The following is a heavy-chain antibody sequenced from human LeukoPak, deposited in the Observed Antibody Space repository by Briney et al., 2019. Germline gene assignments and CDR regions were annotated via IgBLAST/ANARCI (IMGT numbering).Heavy chain of an antibody. J-gene: IGHJ6*03. CDR1: GFTFSNYG. CDR3: AKVALSFGYYYYMDV. Sequence: PGGSLRLSCAASGFTFSNYGIHWVRQAPGKGLEWVAFIRYDESNKYYADSVKGRFTISRDNSNNTVYLQMNSLRAEDTAVYYCAKVALSFGYYYYMDVWGKGTTVTISS. V-gene: IGHV3-30*02. D-gene: IGHD3-16*01. CDR2: IRYDESNK.